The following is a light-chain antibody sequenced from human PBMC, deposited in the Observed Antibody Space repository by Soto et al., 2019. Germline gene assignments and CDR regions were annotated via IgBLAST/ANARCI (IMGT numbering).Light chain of an antibody. Sequence: EIVMPQSPDPLSVSPGERSSLSCRASQSVSTNLAWYQQKPGQAPRLLIYDASNRATGIPARSSGSGSGTDFTLTISSLEPEDSAVYYCQQHNQGPITFGHGTDWRI. CDR2: DAS. CDR1: QSVSTN. CDR3: QQHNQGPIT. V-gene: IGKV3D-15*01. J-gene: IGKJ5*01.